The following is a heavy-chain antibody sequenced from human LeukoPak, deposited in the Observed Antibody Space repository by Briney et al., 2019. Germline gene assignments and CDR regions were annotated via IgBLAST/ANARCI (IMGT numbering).Heavy chain of an antibody. V-gene: IGHV4-4*07. D-gene: IGHD2-2*01. Sequence: SETLSLTCTVSGASISPYYWSWIRQPAGKGLEWIGRIYNSGYTNHNPSLESRVTMSLDTSKNEFSLKLSSVTAADTAVYYCARGGVVVPAAMRYYYYMDVWGKGTTVTVSS. J-gene: IGHJ6*03. CDR3: ARGGVVVPAAMRYYYYMDV. CDR1: GASISPYY. CDR2: IYNSGYT.